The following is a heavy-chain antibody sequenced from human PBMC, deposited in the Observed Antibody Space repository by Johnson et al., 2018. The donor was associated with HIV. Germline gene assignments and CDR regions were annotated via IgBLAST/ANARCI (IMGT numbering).Heavy chain of an antibody. CDR1: GFTFDDYG. J-gene: IGHJ3*02. D-gene: IGHD7-27*01. Sequence: VQLVESGGGVVRPGGSLRLSCAASGFTFDDYGMSWVRQAPGKGLAWVGRITSKTDGGTPDYAAPVKGRFTIPRDDSKNTLYLQMNSLKTEDTAGYYCARDQTGVTTIGGQGTMVTVSS. V-gene: IGHV3-15*01. CDR2: ITSKTDGGTP. CDR3: ARDQTGVTTI.